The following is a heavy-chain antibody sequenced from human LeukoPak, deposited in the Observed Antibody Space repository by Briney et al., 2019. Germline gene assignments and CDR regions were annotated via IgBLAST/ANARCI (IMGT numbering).Heavy chain of an antibody. Sequence: ASVKVSCKASGYTYTAYYLHWVRQAPGQGLEWMGWINPNSGGTHYAQKFQGRVTMTRDTSISTVYMELSSLRSDDTAVYYCARVSAGYTSGWHFDYWGQGTVVTVSS. D-gene: IGHD6-19*01. CDR3: ARVSAGYTSGWHFDY. CDR2: INPNSGGT. J-gene: IGHJ4*02. V-gene: IGHV1-2*02. CDR1: GYTYTAYY.